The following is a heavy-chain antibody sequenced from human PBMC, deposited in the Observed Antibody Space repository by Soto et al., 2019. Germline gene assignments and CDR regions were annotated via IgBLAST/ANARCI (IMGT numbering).Heavy chain of an antibody. CDR3: ARGELPFYYYGMDV. Sequence: PGGSLRLSCVASGITFGSYDFHWVRQGRGKGLEWVSTIGTAGDAFYSASVRGRFTVSREDAKNSLYLQMNGLRAGDTAVYFCARGELPFYYYGMDVWGQGTTVTVSS. CDR2: IGTAGDA. D-gene: IGHD1-7*01. V-gene: IGHV3-13*01. J-gene: IGHJ6*02. CDR1: GITFGSYD.